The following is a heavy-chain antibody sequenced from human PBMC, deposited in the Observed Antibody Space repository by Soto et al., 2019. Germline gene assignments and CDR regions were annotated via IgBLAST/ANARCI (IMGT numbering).Heavy chain of an antibody. CDR3: ARGPSRLLMGDSFA. D-gene: IGHD2-8*01. CDR2: INHSGST. Sequence: SETLSLTCAVYGGSFTGHYWSWIRQPPGKGLEWIGEINHSGSTTYNPSLKSRVAISVDTSKNQFSLKLNSVTAADTAVYYCARGPSRLLMGDSFAWGQGTLVTVSS. CDR1: GGSFTGHY. J-gene: IGHJ5*02. V-gene: IGHV4-34*01.